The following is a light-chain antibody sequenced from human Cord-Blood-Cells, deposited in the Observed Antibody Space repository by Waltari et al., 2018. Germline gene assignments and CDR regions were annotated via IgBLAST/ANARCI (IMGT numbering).Light chain of an antibody. CDR3: CSYAGSRV. J-gene: IGLJ3*02. Sequence: QSALTQPASVSGSPGQSITISCTGTRSDVGSYNLVSWYQQPPGKAPKLNIYEGSKRPSGVSNRFSGSKSGNTASLTISGLQAEDEADYYCCSYAGSRVFGGGTKLTVL. CDR1: RSDVGSYNL. V-gene: IGLV2-23*01. CDR2: EGS.